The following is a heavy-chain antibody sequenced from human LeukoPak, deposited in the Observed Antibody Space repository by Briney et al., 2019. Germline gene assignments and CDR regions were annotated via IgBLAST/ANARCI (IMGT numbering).Heavy chain of an antibody. CDR2: INHDGSST. Sequence: GGSLRLSCATSGFTFSTFWMHWVRQAPGKGLVWVSRINHDGSSTNYADSVKGRFTIFRDNAKNTLYLQMNSLRAEDTAVYYCVRDWGYDSSGYWQKYFDTWGQGTLVTVSS. J-gene: IGHJ4*02. V-gene: IGHV3-74*01. D-gene: IGHD3-22*01. CDR3: VRDWGYDSSGYWQKYFDT. CDR1: GFTFSTFW.